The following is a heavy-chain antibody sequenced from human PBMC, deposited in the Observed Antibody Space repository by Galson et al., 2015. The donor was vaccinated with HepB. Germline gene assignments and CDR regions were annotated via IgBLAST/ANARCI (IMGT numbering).Heavy chain of an antibody. CDR1: GFSFRDYA. V-gene: IGHV3-49*03. Sequence: SLRLSCATSGFSFRDYAMNWFRQAPGKGLEWVGFIRSKPYGGTTQYVASVKGRFTISRDDSKSIAYLQMDSLRVEDTAVYYCARDGYTAPPDYWGQGTLVTVSS. CDR3: ARDGYTAPPDY. J-gene: IGHJ4*02. CDR2: IRSKPYGGTT. D-gene: IGHD5-24*01.